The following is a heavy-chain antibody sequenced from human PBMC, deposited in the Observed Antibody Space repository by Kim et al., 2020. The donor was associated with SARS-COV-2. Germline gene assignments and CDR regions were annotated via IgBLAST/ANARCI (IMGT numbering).Heavy chain of an antibody. D-gene: IGHD5-12*01. CDR2: IYYSGST. CDR1: GGSISSGGYY. CDR3: ARGRDGYNPYYFDY. J-gene: IGHJ4*02. Sequence: SETLSLTCTVSGGSISSGGYYWSWIRQHPGKGLEWIGYIYYSGSTYYNPSLKSRVTISVDTSKNQFSLKLSSVTAADTAVYYCARGRDGYNPYYFDYWGQGTLVTVSS. V-gene: IGHV4-31*03.